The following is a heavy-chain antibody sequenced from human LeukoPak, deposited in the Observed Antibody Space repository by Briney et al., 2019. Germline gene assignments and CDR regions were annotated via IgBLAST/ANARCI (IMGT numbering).Heavy chain of an antibody. J-gene: IGHJ4*02. CDR2: LSGSGSST. CDR3: SKRESASGTDYKSFEY. Sequence: PGGSLRLSCAASGFTFSTYAMSWVRQAPGKGLEWVSSLSGSGSSTYYADSVKGRFTISRDNSKNTLYLQMNSLRGEDTAVYYCSKRESASGTDYKSFEYWGQGTPVTVSS. D-gene: IGHD3-10*01. CDR1: GFTFSTYA. V-gene: IGHV3-23*01.